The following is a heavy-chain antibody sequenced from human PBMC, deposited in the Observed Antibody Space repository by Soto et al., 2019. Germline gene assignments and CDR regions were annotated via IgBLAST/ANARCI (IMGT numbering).Heavy chain of an antibody. CDR3: ASLYDSSGYYYTD. D-gene: IGHD3-22*01. V-gene: IGHV4-31*03. J-gene: IGHJ4*02. CDR1: GGSISSGGYY. CDR2: IYYSGST. Sequence: TLSLTCTVSGGSISSGGYYWSWIRQHPGKGLEWIGYIYYSGSTYYNPSLKSRVTISVDTSKNQFSLKLSSVTAADTAVYYCASLYDSSGYYYTDWGQGTLVTVSS.